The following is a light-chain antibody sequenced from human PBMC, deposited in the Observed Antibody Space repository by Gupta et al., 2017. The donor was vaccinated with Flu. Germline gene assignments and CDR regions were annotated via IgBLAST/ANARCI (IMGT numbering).Light chain of an antibody. CDR3: QQYGDSPLT. Sequence: EIVLTQSPGTLSLTPGERATLSCRASQSVRSSYLAWYQQKPGQAPKLLIYDTSSRATGIPGRFTGSGSGTDFSLTITRLEPEDSAVYYCQQYGDSPLTFGGGSKVEIK. V-gene: IGKV3-20*01. CDR2: DTS. J-gene: IGKJ4*01. CDR1: QSVRSSY.